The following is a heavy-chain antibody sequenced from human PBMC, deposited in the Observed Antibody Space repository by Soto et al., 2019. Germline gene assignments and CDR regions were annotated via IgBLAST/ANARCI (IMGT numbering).Heavy chain of an antibody. CDR1: GFTFSSYA. CDR3: AKENTPDYGDYVDY. D-gene: IGHD4-17*01. V-gene: IGHV3-23*01. J-gene: IGHJ4*02. CDR2: ISGSGTST. Sequence: EVQLLESGGGLVQPGGSLRLSCAASGFTFSSYAMSWVRQAPGKGLQWISSISGSGTSTYYADSVKGRFTISRDNSKNTMYLQMNTLRAGDTALYFCAKENTPDYGDYVDYWGQGTLVTVSP.